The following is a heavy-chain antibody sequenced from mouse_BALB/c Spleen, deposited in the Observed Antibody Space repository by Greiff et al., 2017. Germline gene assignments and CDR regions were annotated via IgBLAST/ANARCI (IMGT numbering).Heavy chain of an antibody. CDR1: GFSLTIYG. D-gene: IGHD2-4*01. CDR2: IWAGGST. V-gene: IGHV2-9*02. Sequence: VKLVESGPGLVAPSQSLSITCTVSGFSLTIYGVHWVRQPPGKGLEWLGVIWAGGSTNYNSALMSRLSISKDNSKSQVFLKMNSLQTDDTAMYYCARDDDYDVFAYWGQGTLVTVSA. CDR3: ARDDDYDVFAY. J-gene: IGHJ3*01.